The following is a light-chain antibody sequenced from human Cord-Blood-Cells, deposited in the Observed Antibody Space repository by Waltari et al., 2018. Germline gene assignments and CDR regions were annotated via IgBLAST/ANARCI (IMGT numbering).Light chain of an antibody. CDR2: DVS. CDR1: RSDVGGYNY. V-gene: IGLV2-14*01. CDR3: SSYTSSSTYVV. Sequence: QSALTQPASVSGSPGQSITISCTGTRSDVGGYNYVSCYQQHPGKAPKPMIYDVSNRPSGVSNRFSGSKSGNTASLTISGLQAEDEADYYCSSYTSSSTYVVFGGGTKLTVL. J-gene: IGLJ2*01.